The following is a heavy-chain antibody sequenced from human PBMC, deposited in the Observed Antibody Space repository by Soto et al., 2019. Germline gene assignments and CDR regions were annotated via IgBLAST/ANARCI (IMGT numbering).Heavy chain of an antibody. CDR2: IYPGDSDT. D-gene: IGHD1-26*01. V-gene: IGHV5-51*01. Sequence: GESLKISCKGSGYSFTSYWIGWVRQMPGKGLEWMRIIYPGDSDTSYSPFFQGQVTISADKSISTAYLQWSSLKASDSAMYHCATARGSYGDDAFDIWGQGTMVTVSS. CDR3: ATARGSYGDDAFDI. J-gene: IGHJ3*02. CDR1: GYSFTSYW.